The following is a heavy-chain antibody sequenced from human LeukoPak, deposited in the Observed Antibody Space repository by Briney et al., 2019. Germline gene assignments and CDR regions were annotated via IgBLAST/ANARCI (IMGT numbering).Heavy chain of an antibody. CDR2: INHSGST. Sequence: SETLSLTCAVYGGSFSGYYWSWIRQPPGKGLEWIGEINHSGSTNYNPSLKSRVTISVDTSKNQFSLKLSSVTAADTAVYYCAGYCSGGSRYQDNWFDPWGQGTLVTVSS. V-gene: IGHV4-34*01. D-gene: IGHD2-15*01. CDR3: AGYCSGGSRYQDNWFDP. CDR1: GGSFSGYY. J-gene: IGHJ5*02.